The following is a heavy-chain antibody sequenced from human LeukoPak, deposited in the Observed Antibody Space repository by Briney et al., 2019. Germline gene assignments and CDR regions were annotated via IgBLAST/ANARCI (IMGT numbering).Heavy chain of an antibody. CDR1: GFSLGNYW. CDR2: INQDGSDK. Sequence: GGSLRLSCAASGFSLGNYWMSWVRQAPGKGLEWVANINQDGSDKYYVDSVMGRFTISKDNAKNSVYLQMNSLRPEDTAIYYCAWYGVTHGLDVWGQGTTVTVSS. CDR3: AWYGVTHGLDV. J-gene: IGHJ6*02. V-gene: IGHV3-7*01. D-gene: IGHD3-10*01.